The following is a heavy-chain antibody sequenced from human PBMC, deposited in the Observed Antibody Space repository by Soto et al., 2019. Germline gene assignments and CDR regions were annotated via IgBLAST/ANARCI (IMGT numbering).Heavy chain of an antibody. D-gene: IGHD6-6*01. Sequence: GGSLRLSCAASGFTFNKYWMHWVRQAPGKGLVWVAGISSDGSNKIYAGSVKGRFTISRDNSKNTLFLQMNSLRAEDTAVYYCASKIAARHNYYYGMDVWGQGTTVTVSS. CDR2: ISSDGSNK. CDR3: ASKIAARHNYYYGMDV. J-gene: IGHJ6*02. CDR1: GFTFNKYW. V-gene: IGHV3-74*01.